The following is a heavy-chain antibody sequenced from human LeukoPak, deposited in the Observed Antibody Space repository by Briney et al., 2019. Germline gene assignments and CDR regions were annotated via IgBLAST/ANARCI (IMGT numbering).Heavy chain of an antibody. CDR1: GGSIHTYY. CDR2: IYNSGTT. V-gene: IGHV4-4*07. Sequence: SETLSLTCTVSGGSIHTYYWTWIRQPAGKGLEWIGRIYNSGTTNYSPSLESRVTMSLDTSKNRFSLSLSSVTAADTAVYYCARDRLGATGHWRIDVWGRGTLVTVSS. D-gene: IGHD1-26*01. J-gene: IGHJ2*01. CDR3: ARDRLGATGHWRIDV.